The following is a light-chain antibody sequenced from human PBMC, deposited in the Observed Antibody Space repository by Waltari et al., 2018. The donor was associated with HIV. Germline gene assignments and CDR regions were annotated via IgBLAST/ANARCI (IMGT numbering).Light chain of an antibody. CDR3: SSYTSSTVL. J-gene: IGLJ2*01. CDR1: NGDIFSYNYY. V-gene: IGLV2-14*03. CDR2: DVT. Sequence: QSALTQPASVSGSPGQSITISCTGVNGDIFSYNYYFSWYKQHPGKAPKLLIFDVTNRPSGVSHRFSGSKSGNTASLTISGLQAEDEADYFCSSYTSSTVLFGGGTKLTVL.